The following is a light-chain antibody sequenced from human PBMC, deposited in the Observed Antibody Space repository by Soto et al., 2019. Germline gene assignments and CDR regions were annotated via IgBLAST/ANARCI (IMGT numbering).Light chain of an antibody. CDR3: QVRDVWPS. J-gene: IGKJ1*01. CDR1: QSVSTS. Sequence: IVLTQSPVTLALSPGERAVLSCRASQSVSTSLAWYQHKPGQAPRLFIYDASKRAPCIPARFSGSGSGTYFTLTISSLEPEDIAVYYCQVRDVWPSFGQGTKVEIK. V-gene: IGKV3-11*01. CDR2: DAS.